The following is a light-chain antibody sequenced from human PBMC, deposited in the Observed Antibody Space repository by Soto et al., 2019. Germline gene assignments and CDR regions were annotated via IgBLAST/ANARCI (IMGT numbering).Light chain of an antibody. CDR3: SSYTSSSTLI. CDR1: SGDVGGYEY. J-gene: IGLJ1*01. CDR2: DVN. V-gene: IGLV2-11*01. Sequence: QSALTQPRSVSGSPGQSVTISCLGTSGDVGGYEYASWYQQHPGKAPRLLIFDVNKRPSGVPDRFSGSKSGNTASLTISGLQAEDEADYYCSSYTSSSTLIFGTGTKVTVL.